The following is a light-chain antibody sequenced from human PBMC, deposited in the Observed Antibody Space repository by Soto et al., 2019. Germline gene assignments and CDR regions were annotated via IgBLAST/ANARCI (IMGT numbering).Light chain of an antibody. J-gene: IGKJ5*01. CDR3: QQYGSSPLT. CDR1: QSVSSTY. Sequence: EIMLTQSPGTLSLSPGEGATLSCRASQSVSSTYLAWYQQKGGQAPRLLIYGAATRATGIPDRFSGSRCGTDVTPTISRLEPEDFAVYYCQQYGSSPLTFGQGTLLEVK. CDR2: GAA. V-gene: IGKV3-20*01.